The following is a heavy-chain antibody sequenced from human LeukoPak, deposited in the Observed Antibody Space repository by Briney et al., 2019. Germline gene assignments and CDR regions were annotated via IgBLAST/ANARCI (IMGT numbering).Heavy chain of an antibody. CDR1: GDSLTGYY. Sequence: SETLSLTCTVSGDSLTGYYWGWIRQPPGKGLEWIGNIYYTGNTYYNPSLKSRVTISVDTSKNQFSLKLSFVTAADTAVYYCARVGEVSTRTFDYWGQGTLVTVSS. J-gene: IGHJ4*02. CDR3: ARVGEVSTRTFDY. D-gene: IGHD5/OR15-5a*01. CDR2: IYYTGNT. V-gene: IGHV4-38-2*02.